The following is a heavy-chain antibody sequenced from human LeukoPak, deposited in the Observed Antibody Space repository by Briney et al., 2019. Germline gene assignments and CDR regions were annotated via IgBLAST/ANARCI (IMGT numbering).Heavy chain of an antibody. CDR3: AKEYCSSTSCYIYYYYYMDV. V-gene: IGHV3-30*02. CDR2: IRYDGSNK. Sequence: PGGSLRLSCAASGFTFNTYGMHWVRQAPGKGLEWVAFIRYDGSNKYYADSVKGRFTISRDNSKNTLYLQMNSLRAEDTAVYYCAKEYCSSTSCYIYYYYYMDVWGKGTTVTVSS. CDR1: GFTFNTYG. D-gene: IGHD2-2*01. J-gene: IGHJ6*03.